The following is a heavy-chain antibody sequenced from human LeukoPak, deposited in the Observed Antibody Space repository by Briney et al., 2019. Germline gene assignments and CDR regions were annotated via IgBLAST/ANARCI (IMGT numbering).Heavy chain of an antibody. V-gene: IGHV7-4-1*02. Sequence: ASVKVSCKASGYTFTSYAMNWVRQAPGQGLEWMGWINTDTGNPTYAQGFTGRFVFSLDTSVSTAYLQISSLKAEDTAVYYCARHPQVGQWLEYYFDYWGQGTLVTVSS. CDR1: GYTFTSYA. CDR3: ARHPQVGQWLEYYFDY. CDR2: INTDTGNP. J-gene: IGHJ4*02. D-gene: IGHD6-19*01.